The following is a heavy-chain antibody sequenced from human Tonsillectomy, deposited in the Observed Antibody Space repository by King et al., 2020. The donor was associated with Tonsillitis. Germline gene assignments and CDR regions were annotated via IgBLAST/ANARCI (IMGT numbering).Heavy chain of an antibody. Sequence: QLQESGPGLVKPSQTLSLTCTVSGGSISSGDYYWSWIRQPPGKGLEWIGYIYYSGSTYYNPSLKSRVTISVDTSKNQFSLKLSSVTAADTAVYYCARETRFLDYGDTARFDPWGQGTLVTVSS. CDR1: GGSISSGDYY. CDR2: IYYSGST. V-gene: IGHV4-30-4*01. J-gene: IGHJ5*02. CDR3: ARETRFLDYGDTARFDP. D-gene: IGHD4-17*01.